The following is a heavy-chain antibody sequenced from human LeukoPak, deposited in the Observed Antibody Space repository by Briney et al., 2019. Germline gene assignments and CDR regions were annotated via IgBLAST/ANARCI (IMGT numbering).Heavy chain of an antibody. D-gene: IGHD1-26*01. CDR3: AKTFGEGATTGDYFDY. J-gene: IGHJ4*02. V-gene: IGHV3-30-3*02. CDR2: ISYDGSNK. Sequence: PGRSLRLSCAASGFTFSSYAMHWVRQAPGKGLEWVAVISYDGSNKYYADSVKGRFTISRDNSKNTLYLQMNSLRAEDTAVYYRAKTFGEGATTGDYFDYWGQGTLVTVSS. CDR1: GFTFSSYA.